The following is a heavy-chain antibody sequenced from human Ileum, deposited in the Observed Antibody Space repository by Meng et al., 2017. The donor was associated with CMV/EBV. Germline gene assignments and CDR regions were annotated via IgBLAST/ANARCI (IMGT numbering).Heavy chain of an antibody. CDR3: ARDYSGSGRIHGTPS. CDR2: ISGTGSTI. D-gene: IGHD3-10*01. J-gene: IGHJ4*02. Sequence: GESLKISCSASGFTFSDYYMSWVRQAPGKGLEWVSYISGTGSTIYYADSVKGRFTISRDNAKNSLYLQMNSLRAEDTAVYYCARDYSGSGRIHGTPSWGQGTLVTVSS. CDR1: GFTFSDYY. V-gene: IGHV3-11*01.